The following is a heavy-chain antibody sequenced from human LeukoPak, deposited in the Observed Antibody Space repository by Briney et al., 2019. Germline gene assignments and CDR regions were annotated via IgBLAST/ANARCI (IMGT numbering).Heavy chain of an antibody. V-gene: IGHV3-23*01. CDR3: AKAIVATILGYFDY. Sequence: ETLSLTCTVSGGSISSSSFYWGWIRQPPGKGLEWVSAISGSGGSTYYADSVKGRFTISRDNSKNTLYLQMNSLRAEDTAVYYCAKAIVATILGYFDYWGQGTLVTVS. CDR1: GGSISSSS. J-gene: IGHJ4*02. D-gene: IGHD5-12*01. CDR2: ISGSGGST.